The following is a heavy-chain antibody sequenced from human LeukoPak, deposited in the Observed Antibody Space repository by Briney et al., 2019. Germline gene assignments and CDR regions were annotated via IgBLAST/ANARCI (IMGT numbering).Heavy chain of an antibody. V-gene: IGHV3-53*01. CDR2: LYSDGNT. CDR1: GFTVITND. CDR3: ARGVEPLAANTLAY. D-gene: IGHD1-14*01. Sequence: GGSLRLSCAAPGFTVITNDMTWVRQAPGKGFEWVSVLYSDGNTKYADSVQGRFTISRDNSKNTLYLEMNSLSPDDTAVYYCARGVEPLAANTLAYWGQGTLVTVSS. J-gene: IGHJ4*02.